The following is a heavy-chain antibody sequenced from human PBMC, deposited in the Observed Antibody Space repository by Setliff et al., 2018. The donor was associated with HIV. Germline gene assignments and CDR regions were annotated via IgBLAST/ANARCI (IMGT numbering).Heavy chain of an antibody. CDR3: AAESNRRVRGVNLHYYYYMDV. J-gene: IGHJ6*03. D-gene: IGHD3-10*01. V-gene: IGHV1-58*02. CDR2: IVVGSYNT. Sequence: GASVKVSCKASGFTFTNSAMQWVRQARGQRLEWIGWIVVGSYNTNYAQKFQERVTITRDLSTSTAYMELSSLRSEDTAVYYCAAESNRRVRGVNLHYYYYMDVWGKGTTVTVSS. CDR1: GFTFTNSA.